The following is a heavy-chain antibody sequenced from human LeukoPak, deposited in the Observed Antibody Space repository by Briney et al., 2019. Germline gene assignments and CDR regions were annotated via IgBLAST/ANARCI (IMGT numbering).Heavy chain of an antibody. J-gene: IGHJ4*02. CDR1: GVTFSTYW. Sequence: EPGGSLRLSCAASGVTFSTYWMSRVRQAPGKGLEWVANIKQDGSEKYYVDSVKGRFTISRDNAKNSLYLQMSGLRAEDTAVYYCARDLAAGGTYPHYWGQGTLVSVSS. CDR2: IKQDGSEK. D-gene: IGHD6-13*01. V-gene: IGHV3-7*01. CDR3: ARDLAAGGTYPHY.